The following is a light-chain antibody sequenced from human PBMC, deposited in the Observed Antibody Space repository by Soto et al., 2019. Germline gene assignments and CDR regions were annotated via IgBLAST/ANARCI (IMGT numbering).Light chain of an antibody. J-gene: IGKJ4*01. V-gene: IGKV3-20*01. CDR1: QSVSSSY. CDR2: GAS. Sequence: EIVLTQSPGTLSLSPGERATLSFSASQSVSSSYLAWYQQKPGQAPRLLIYGASSRATGIPDRFSGSGSGTDFTLTISSLQAEDVAVYYCQQYYSIPLTFGGGTKVDIK. CDR3: QQYYSIPLT.